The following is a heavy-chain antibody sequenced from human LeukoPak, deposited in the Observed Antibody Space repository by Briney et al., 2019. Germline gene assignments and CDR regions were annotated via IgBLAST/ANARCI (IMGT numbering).Heavy chain of an antibody. Sequence: PSETLSLTCTVSGGSISSYYWSWIRQPPGKGLEWIGYIYYSGSTYYNPSLKSRVTISVDTSKNQFSLKLSSVTAADTAVYYCARRYRLQKWELGWYYFDYWGQGTLVTVSS. J-gene: IGHJ4*02. V-gene: IGHV4-59*04. CDR1: GGSISSYY. CDR2: IYYSGST. D-gene: IGHD1-26*01. CDR3: ARRYRLQKWELGWYYFDY.